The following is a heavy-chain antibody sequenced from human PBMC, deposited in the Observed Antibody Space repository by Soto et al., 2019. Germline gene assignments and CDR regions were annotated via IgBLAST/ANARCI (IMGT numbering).Heavy chain of an antibody. V-gene: IGHV3-30*03. CDR2: ISYDGNKK. Sequence: QVQLVESGGGVVQPGRSLRLSCAASGFLFTSYGIHWVRQAPGKGLEWVAVISYDGNKKYYVDSVKGRFTVSKDNSRSTQYLQMNSLRVEDTAVYYCARVSYGSEIYGSDYWGQGTLVSVSS. J-gene: IGHJ4*02. CDR1: GFLFTSYG. D-gene: IGHD3-10*01. CDR3: ARVSYGSEIYGSDY.